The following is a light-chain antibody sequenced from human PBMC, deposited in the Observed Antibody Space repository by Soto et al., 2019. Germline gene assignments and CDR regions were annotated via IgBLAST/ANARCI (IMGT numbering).Light chain of an antibody. V-gene: IGKV1-33*01. Sequence: DIQMTQSPSSLSASVGDRVTITCRASQDIDNYLNWYQQKPGKAPKLLIYDASNLETGVTSRFSGGGSGTDFTFTISSLQPEDIATYYCQQYDNLPFTFGPGTKVDIK. CDR2: DAS. CDR3: QQYDNLPFT. CDR1: QDIDNY. J-gene: IGKJ3*01.